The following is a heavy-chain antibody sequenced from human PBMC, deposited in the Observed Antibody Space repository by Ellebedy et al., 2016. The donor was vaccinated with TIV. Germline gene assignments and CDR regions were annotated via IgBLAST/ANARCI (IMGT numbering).Heavy chain of an antibody. V-gene: IGHV4-39*01. CDR3: ARHLGYCTTTRCYSSFYGMDI. CDR2: IYHRGST. J-gene: IGHJ6*02. D-gene: IGHD2-2*01. Sequence: SETLSLXXTVSGDSIGTSDYYWGWIRQPPGKGLQWIASIYHRGSTSYNPSLKSRVTISVDTSKNQFSPTLSSVTAADTAVYYCARHLGYCTTTRCYSSFYGMDIWGQGTTVTVSS. CDR1: GDSIGTSDYY.